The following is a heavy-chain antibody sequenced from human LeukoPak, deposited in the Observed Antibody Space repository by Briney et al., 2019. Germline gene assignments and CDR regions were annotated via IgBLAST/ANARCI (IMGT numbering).Heavy chain of an antibody. J-gene: IGHJ4*02. V-gene: IGHV3-30*04. CDR3: ARDTVTTSFYFDY. D-gene: IGHD4-17*01. Sequence: GGSLRLSCAASGFTFSAYAMHWVRHAPGKGLEWVAFISFDGRTQDYADSVKGRFTISTDSYRNTLYLQMNSLRAEDTAVYYCARDTVTTSFYFDYWGQGTLVSVSS. CDR1: GFTFSAYA. CDR2: ISFDGRTQ.